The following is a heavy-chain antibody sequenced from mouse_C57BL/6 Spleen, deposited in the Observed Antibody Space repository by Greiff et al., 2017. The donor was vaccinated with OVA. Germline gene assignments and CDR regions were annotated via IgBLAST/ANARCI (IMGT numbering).Heavy chain of an antibody. V-gene: IGHV5-17*01. CDR3: ARMDYYGSSGY. J-gene: IGHJ2*01. Sequence: EVKLQESGGGLVKPGGSLKLSCAASGFTFSDYGMHWVRQAPEKGLEWVAYISSGSSTIYYADTVKGRFTISRDNAKNTLFLQMTSLRSEDTAMYYCARMDYYGSSGYWGQGTTLTVSS. CDR1: GFTFSDYG. D-gene: IGHD1-1*01. CDR2: ISSGSSTI.